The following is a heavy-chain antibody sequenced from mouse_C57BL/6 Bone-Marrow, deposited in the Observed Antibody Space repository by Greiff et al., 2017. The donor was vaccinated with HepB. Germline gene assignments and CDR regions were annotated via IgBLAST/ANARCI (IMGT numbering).Heavy chain of an antibody. V-gene: IGHV5-4*01. CDR2: ISDGGSYT. CDR3: ARDRGWLKTWFAY. CDR1: GFTFSSYA. J-gene: IGHJ3*01. D-gene: IGHD2-3*01. Sequence: EVQGVESGGGLVKPGGSLKLSCAASGFTFSSYAMSWVRQTPEKRLEWVATISDGGSYTYYPDNVKGRFTISRDNAKNNLYLQMSHPKSEDTAMYYCARDRGWLKTWFAYWGQGTLVTVSA.